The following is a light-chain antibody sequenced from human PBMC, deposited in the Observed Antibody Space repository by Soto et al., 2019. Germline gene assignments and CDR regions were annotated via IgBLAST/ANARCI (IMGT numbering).Light chain of an antibody. V-gene: IGLV1-40*01. CDR1: SINIGAGNE. CDR2: DNN. Sequence: QSALTQPPSVSGAPGQWVTISCTGTSINIGAGNEAHWYQQLPGTAPKLLIYDNNNRPSGVPDRFSGSKSGTSASLAITGLQAEDEAEYYCQSYDSSLSGYVFGTGTKVTVL. CDR3: QSYDSSLSGYV. J-gene: IGLJ1*01.